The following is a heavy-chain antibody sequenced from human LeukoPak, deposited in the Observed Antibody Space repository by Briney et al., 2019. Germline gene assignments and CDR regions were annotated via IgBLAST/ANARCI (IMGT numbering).Heavy chain of an antibody. Sequence: PGGSLRLSCAASGFTFSSYGMHWVRQAPGKGLEWVAFIRYDGSNKYYADSVKGRFTISRDSSKNTLYLQMNSLRAEDTAVYYCAKSGTVTLYYYYYYYMDVWGKGTTVTVSS. CDR3: AKSGTVTLYYYYYYYMDV. CDR2: IRYDGSNK. V-gene: IGHV3-30*02. CDR1: GFTFSSYG. D-gene: IGHD4-11*01. J-gene: IGHJ6*03.